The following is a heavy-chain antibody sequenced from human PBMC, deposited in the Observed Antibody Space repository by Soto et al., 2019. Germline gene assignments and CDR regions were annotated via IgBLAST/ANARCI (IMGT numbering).Heavy chain of an antibody. J-gene: IGHJ4*02. Sequence: EVQLLESGGGLVQPGGSLRLSCAASGFTFSTYAMTWVREAPGKGLEWVSAISASGGSTYYADSVKGRFTISRDNSKNTLYLQSNSLRVEDTAVYYCAKVGFPYSYGDSFYYWGQGTLVTVSS. V-gene: IGHV3-23*01. D-gene: IGHD5-18*01. CDR3: AKVGFPYSYGDSFYY. CDR2: ISASGGST. CDR1: GFTFSTYA.